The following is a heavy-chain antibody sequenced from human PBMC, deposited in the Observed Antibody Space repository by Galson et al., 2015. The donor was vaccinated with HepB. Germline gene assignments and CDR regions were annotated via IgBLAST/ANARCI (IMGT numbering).Heavy chain of an antibody. V-gene: IGHV3-53*01. CDR1: GFSVSNSD. CDR2: LFRGGDT. Sequence: SLRLSCAASGFSVSNSDMGWVRQAPGKGLEWVPILFRGGDTKYADSVKGRFTVSRDNSMNTLYFQMNSLRVEDTAVYYCSRVPWGSGAFDIWGQGTMVTVSS. J-gene: IGHJ3*02. D-gene: IGHD3-10*01. CDR3: SRVPWGSGAFDI.